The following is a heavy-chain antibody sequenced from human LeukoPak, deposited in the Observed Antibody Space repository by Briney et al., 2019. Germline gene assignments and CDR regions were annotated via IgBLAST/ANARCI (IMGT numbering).Heavy chain of an antibody. J-gene: IGHJ4*02. Sequence: AGGSLRLSCTVSGFTFSYYALHWVRQAPGKGLEWVAFLSYDGSNKFYADSVKGRFTISRDNSEDTLHLQMNSLKDEDTAVYYCARGLYKNGWYYFDYWGQGTLVTVSS. V-gene: IGHV3-30*04. CDR3: ARGLYKNGWYYFDY. CDR2: LSYDGSNK. CDR1: GFTFSYYA. D-gene: IGHD3-16*01.